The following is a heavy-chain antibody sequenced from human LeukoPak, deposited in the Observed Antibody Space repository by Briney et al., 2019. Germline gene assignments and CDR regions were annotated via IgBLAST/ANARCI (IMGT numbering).Heavy chain of an antibody. CDR2: ISSSGGTV. CDR3: AGDLPH. Sequence: GGSLRLFCAASGFTFSSYEMSWVRQAPGQGLEWVSYISSSGGTVKYADSVKGRFTISRDNAKNSLYLQMNSLRAEDTAVYYCAGDLPHWGQGTLVTVSS. CDR1: GFTFSSYE. J-gene: IGHJ4*02. V-gene: IGHV3-48*03.